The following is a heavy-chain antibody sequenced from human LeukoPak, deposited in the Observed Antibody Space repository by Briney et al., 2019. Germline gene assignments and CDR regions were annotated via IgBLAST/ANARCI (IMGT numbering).Heavy chain of an antibody. D-gene: IGHD4-17*01. V-gene: IGHV4-59*08. CDR2: IYHSGTT. J-gene: IGHJ3*01. CDR1: GGSIGSYS. Sequence: SETLSLTCTVSGGSIGSYSWSWIRQPPGKGLECIGYIYHSGTTNYNPSLKSRVTISADTSKNQFSLKLTSVTAADTAIYYCARQRDYADYLDAFDVWGQGTMVTVSS. CDR3: ARQRDYADYLDAFDV.